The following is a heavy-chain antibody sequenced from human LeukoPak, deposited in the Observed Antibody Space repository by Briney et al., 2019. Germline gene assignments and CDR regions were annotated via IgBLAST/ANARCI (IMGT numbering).Heavy chain of an antibody. Sequence: GGSLRLSCAASGFTFSSYAMSWVRQAPGKGLEWVSVISGSRDSAFYADSVKGQFTISRDNSKNTLYLQMNSLRAEDTAVYYCAKDRYCSSTRCYGDFDYWGQGTLVTVSS. V-gene: IGHV3-23*01. J-gene: IGHJ4*02. CDR1: GFTFSSYA. CDR3: AKDRYCSSTRCYGDFDY. CDR2: ISGSRDSA. D-gene: IGHD2-2*01.